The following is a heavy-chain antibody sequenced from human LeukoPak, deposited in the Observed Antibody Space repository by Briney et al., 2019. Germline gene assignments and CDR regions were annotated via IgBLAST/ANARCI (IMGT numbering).Heavy chain of an antibody. D-gene: IGHD6-19*01. CDR3: ARIAVAYSSLALVNPQSDY. V-gene: IGHV1-18*01. Sequence: ASVKVSCKASGYTFTSYGISWVRQAPGQGLEWMGWISAYNGNTNYAQKLQGRVTMTTDTSTSTAYMELRSLRSDDTAVYYCARIAVAYSSLALVNPQSDYWGQGTLVTVSS. J-gene: IGHJ4*02. CDR1: GYTFTSYG. CDR2: ISAYNGNT.